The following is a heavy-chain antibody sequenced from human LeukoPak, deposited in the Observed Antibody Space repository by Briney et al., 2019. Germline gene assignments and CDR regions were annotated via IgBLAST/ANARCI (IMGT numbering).Heavy chain of an antibody. V-gene: IGHV3-7*01. CDR2: IKKDGSEK. CDR1: GFTFSSYW. J-gene: IGHJ4*02. Sequence: GGSLRLSCAASGFTFSSYWMSWVRQAPRRGLEWVANIKKDGSEKFYVDSVKGRFTISRDNAKNSLYLQMNSLRAEDTAVYYCARDCPHDFRDLRPDYWGQGTLVTVSS. CDR3: ARDCPHDFRDLRPDY. D-gene: IGHD2/OR15-2a*01.